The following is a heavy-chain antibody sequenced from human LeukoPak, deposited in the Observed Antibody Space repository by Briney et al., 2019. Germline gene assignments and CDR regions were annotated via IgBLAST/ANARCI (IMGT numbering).Heavy chain of an antibody. CDR2: IYYSGST. D-gene: IGHD3-3*01. V-gene: IGHV4-31*03. CDR3: ARERGGFGVVMKGAFDI. CDR1: GGSISSGGYY. Sequence: SETPSLTCTVSGGSISSGGYYWSWIRQHPGKGLEWIGYIYYSGSTYYNPSLKSRVTISVDTSKNQFSLKLSSVTAADTAVYYCARERGGFGVVMKGAFDIWGQGTMVTVSS. J-gene: IGHJ3*02.